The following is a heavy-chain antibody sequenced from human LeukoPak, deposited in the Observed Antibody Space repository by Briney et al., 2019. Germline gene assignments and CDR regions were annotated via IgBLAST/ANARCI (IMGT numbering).Heavy chain of an antibody. V-gene: IGHV1-2*02. D-gene: IGHD1-26*01. CDR1: GYTFANYY. CDR2: VNPNSGDT. J-gene: IGHJ4*02. Sequence: ASVKVSCKPSGYTFANYYILWVRQAPGQGLEWMGWVNPNSGDTYYAQKFQGRVTMTRDTSISTAFIELSRLRSDDTALYYCARGRRILVGDTNAGDFFDYWGQGTLVTVSS. CDR3: ARGRRILVGDTNAGDFFDY.